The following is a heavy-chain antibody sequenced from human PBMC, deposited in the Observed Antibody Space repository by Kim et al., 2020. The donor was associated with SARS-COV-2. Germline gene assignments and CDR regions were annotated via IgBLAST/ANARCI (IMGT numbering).Heavy chain of an antibody. CDR2: IYYSGST. CDR3: ARLAVTTLSRAVGMDV. CDR1: GGSISSYY. J-gene: IGHJ6*02. V-gene: IGHV4-59*13. Sequence: SETLSLTCTVSGGSISSYYWSWIRQPPGKGLEWIGYIYYSGSTNYNPSLKSRVTISVDTSKNQFSLKLSSVTAADTAVYYCARLAVTTLSRAVGMDVWGQGTTVTVSS. D-gene: IGHD4-4*01.